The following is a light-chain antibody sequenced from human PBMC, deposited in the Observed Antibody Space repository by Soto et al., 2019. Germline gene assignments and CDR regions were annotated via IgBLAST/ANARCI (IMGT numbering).Light chain of an antibody. V-gene: IGKV3-20*01. Sequence: EIVLTQSPGTLSLSPGERATLSCRASQSVSSSSLAWYQQKPGQAPRLLIYGASSRATGIPDRFSGSGSGTDFTLTISRLGPEDFAVYYCQQYGSSPPMYTFGQGTKLEIK. J-gene: IGKJ2*01. CDR2: GAS. CDR1: QSVSSSS. CDR3: QQYGSSPPMYT.